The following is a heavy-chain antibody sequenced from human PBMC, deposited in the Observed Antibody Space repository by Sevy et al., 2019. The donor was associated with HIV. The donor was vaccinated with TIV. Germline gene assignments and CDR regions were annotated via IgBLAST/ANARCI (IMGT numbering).Heavy chain of an antibody. V-gene: IGHV4-4*02. D-gene: IGHD3-22*01. Sequence: SETLSLTCAVSGGSISSSNWWSWVRQPPGKGLGWIGEIYRSGSTNYNPSLKSRVTISVDKSKNQFSLKLSSVTAADTAVYYCAIARYYRAFDIWGQGTMVTVSS. CDR2: IYRSGST. CDR3: AIARYYRAFDI. CDR1: GGSISSSNW. J-gene: IGHJ3*02.